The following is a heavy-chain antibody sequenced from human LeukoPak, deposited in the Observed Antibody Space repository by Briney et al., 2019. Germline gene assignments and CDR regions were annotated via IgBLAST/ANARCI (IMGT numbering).Heavy chain of an antibody. CDR3: AREGPVANTFDS. V-gene: IGHV4-61*01. Sequence: SETLSLTCTVSGGSVSSGSYYWSWIRQPPGKGLEWIGYIYYSGTTNYNPSLKSRVTISVDMSKNQFSLKLRSVTAADTAVYYCAREGPVANTFDSWGQGTLVTVSS. CDR2: IYYSGTT. CDR1: GGSVSSGSYY. D-gene: IGHD5-12*01. J-gene: IGHJ4*02.